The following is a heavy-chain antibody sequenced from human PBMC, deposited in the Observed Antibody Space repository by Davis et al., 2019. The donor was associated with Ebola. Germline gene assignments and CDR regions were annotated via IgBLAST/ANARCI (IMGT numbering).Heavy chain of an antibody. CDR3: AREVPYGMDV. CDR1: GYTFTSYA. CDR2: MNPNSGNT. V-gene: IGHV1-8*02. J-gene: IGHJ6*02. Sequence: ASVKVSCKASGYTFTSYAMHWVRQAPGQGLEWMGWMNPNSGNTGYAQKFQGRVTMTRNTSISTAYMELSSLRSEDTAVYYCAREVPYGMDVWGQGTTVTVSS.